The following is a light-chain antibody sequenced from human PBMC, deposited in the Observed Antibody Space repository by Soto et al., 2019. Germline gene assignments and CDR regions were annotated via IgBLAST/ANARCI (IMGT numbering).Light chain of an antibody. CDR1: EDISNY. CDR3: QQSDNLPPFN. Sequence: DIQMTQSPSSLSASVGDSVTITCQANEDISNYLNWYQQKPGQAPQLLIYDASNVETGVPSRFSGSGSGTYFTFTSSSVPPADIATYSVQQSDNLPPFNFGPGTKVYIE. J-gene: IGKJ3*01. CDR2: DAS. V-gene: IGKV1-33*01.